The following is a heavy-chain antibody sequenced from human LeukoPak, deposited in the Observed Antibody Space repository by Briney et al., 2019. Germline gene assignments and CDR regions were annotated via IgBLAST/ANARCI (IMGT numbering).Heavy chain of an antibody. CDR1: GLTFSSYW. D-gene: IGHD4-17*01. V-gene: IGHV3-7*01. Sequence: GGSLRLSCAASGLTFSSYWMSWVRQAPGKGLEWVANIKQDGSEKYYVVSVKGRFTISRDNAKNSLYLQMNSLRAEDTAVYYCASDTDPDYWGQGTLVTVSS. CDR2: IKQDGSEK. CDR3: ASDTDPDY. J-gene: IGHJ4*02.